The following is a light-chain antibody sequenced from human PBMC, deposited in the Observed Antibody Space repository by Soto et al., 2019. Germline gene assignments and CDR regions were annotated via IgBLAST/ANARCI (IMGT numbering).Light chain of an antibody. J-gene: IGKJ4*01. V-gene: IGKV1-39*01. CDR1: QSISRY. CDR3: RQSYSTPPRT. CDR2: AAS. Sequence: DIQMTQSPSSLSASVGDRVTITCRASQSISRYVTWYQQKPGKAPKLLIYAASSLQSGVPSRFSGSRSRTDFTLTISSLQPEDFSAYYCRQSYSTPPRTFGGGTSVEIK.